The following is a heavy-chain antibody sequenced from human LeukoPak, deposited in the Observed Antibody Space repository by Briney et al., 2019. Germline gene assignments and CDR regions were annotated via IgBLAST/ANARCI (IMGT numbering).Heavy chain of an antibody. CDR2: INHSGST. CDR1: SGSLSGNY. CDR3: ARGRVPATSVTSY. J-gene: IGHJ4*02. V-gene: IGHV4-34*01. Sequence: SETLSLTCEVYSGSLSGNYWSWFRQPPGKGLEWIGEINHSGSTNYNPSLKSRVTISTDTSMNYFFLRLNSVTAADTAIYYCARGRVPATSVTSYWGQGTLVTVSS. D-gene: IGHD2-15*01.